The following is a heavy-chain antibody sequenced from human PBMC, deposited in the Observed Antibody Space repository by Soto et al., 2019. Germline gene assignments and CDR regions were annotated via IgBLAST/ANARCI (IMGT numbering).Heavy chain of an antibody. CDR3: AKYLNIVVVVAAPGHYYMDV. Sequence: GGSLRLSCAASGFTFSSYAMSWVRQAPGKGLEWVSAISGSGGSTYYADSVKGRFTISRDNSKNTLYLQMDSLRAEDTAVYYCAKYLNIVVVVAAPGHYYMDVWGKGTTVTVSS. J-gene: IGHJ6*03. V-gene: IGHV3-23*01. CDR1: GFTFSSYA. CDR2: ISGSGGST. D-gene: IGHD2-15*01.